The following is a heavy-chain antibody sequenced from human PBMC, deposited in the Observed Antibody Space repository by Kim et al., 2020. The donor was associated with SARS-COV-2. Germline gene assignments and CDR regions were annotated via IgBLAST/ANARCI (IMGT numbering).Heavy chain of an antibody. D-gene: IGHD3-9*01. Sequence: SETLSLTCAVYGGSFSGYYWSWIRQPPGKGLEWMGEINHSGRTNYNPSLKSRVTISVDTSKNQFSLKLSSVTAADTAVYYCARLRALRYFVYYGMDVWGQGTTVTVSS. V-gene: IGHV4-34*01. CDR1: GGSFSGYY. J-gene: IGHJ6*02. CDR2: INHSGRT. CDR3: ARLRALRYFVYYGMDV.